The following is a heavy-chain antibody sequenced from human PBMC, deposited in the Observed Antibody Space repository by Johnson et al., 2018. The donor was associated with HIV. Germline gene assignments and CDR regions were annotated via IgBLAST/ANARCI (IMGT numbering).Heavy chain of an antibody. J-gene: IGHJ3*02. D-gene: IGHD1-26*01. CDR1: GFTFSSYG. CDR2: IRYDGSNK. V-gene: IGHV3-30*02. Sequence: QVQLVESGGGVVQPGGSLRLSCAASGFTFSSYGMHWVRQAPGKGLEWVAFIRYDGSNKYYADSVGGRFFISRDNSKNTLYLQMNTLTTEDTAVYHCARRSWAFDAFDIWGQGTMVTVS. CDR3: ARRSWAFDAFDI.